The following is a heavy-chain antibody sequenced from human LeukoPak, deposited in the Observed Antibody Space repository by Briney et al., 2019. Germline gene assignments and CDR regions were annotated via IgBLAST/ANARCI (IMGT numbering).Heavy chain of an antibody. CDR3: AKGDYDSSGPLNHYFDY. CDR1: GFTFSSYA. J-gene: IGHJ4*02. Sequence: GGSLRLSCAASGFTFSSYAMSWVRQAPGKGLEWVSAISGSGGSTYYADSVKGRFTISRDNSKHTLYLQMNSLRAEDTAVYYCAKGDYDSSGPLNHYFDYWGQGTLVTVSS. V-gene: IGHV3-23*01. D-gene: IGHD3-22*01. CDR2: ISGSGGST.